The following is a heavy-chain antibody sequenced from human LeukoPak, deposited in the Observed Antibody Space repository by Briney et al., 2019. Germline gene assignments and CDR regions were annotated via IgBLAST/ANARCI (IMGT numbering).Heavy chain of an antibody. CDR2: IKSKTGGGTT. D-gene: IGHD3-16*01. Sequence: GGSLRLSCAASGFTFSNAWMSWVRQAPGKGLEWVGRIKSKTGGGTTDYAAPVKGRFTISRDDSKNTLYLQMNSLKTEDTAVYYCATEGIWDDAFDIWGQGTMVTVSS. CDR3: ATEGIWDDAFDI. V-gene: IGHV3-15*01. J-gene: IGHJ3*02. CDR1: GFTFSNAW.